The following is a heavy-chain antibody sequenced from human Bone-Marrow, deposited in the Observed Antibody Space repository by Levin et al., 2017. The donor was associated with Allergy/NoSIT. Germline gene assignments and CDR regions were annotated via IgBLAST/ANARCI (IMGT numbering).Heavy chain of an antibody. CDR3: ARDNKIDSSSGVYYYYYGMDV. V-gene: IGHV4-59*01. J-gene: IGHJ6*02. CDR2: IYYSGST. D-gene: IGHD6-6*01. CDR1: GGSISSYY. Sequence: SETLSLTCTVSGGSISSYYWSWIRQPPGKGLEWIGYIYYSGSTNYNPSLKSRVTISVDTSKNQFSLKLSSVTAADTAVYYCARDNKIDSSSGVYYYYYGMDVWGQGTTVTVSS.